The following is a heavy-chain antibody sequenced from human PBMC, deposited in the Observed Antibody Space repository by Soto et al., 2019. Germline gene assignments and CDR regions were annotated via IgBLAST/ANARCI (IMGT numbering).Heavy chain of an antibody. J-gene: IGHJ6*03. V-gene: IGHV4-4*02. D-gene: IGHD2-15*01. CDR1: SGSISSSNW. CDR3: ARLGYCSGGSCSHYYYYYMDV. CDR2: IYHSGST. Sequence: QVQLQESGPGLVKPSGTLSLTCAVSSGSISSSNWWSWVRQPPGKGLEWIGEIYHSGSTNYNPSRKSRFTISVDKSKNQFSLKLSSVTAADTAVYYCARLGYCSGGSCSHYYYYYMDVWGKGTTVTVSS.